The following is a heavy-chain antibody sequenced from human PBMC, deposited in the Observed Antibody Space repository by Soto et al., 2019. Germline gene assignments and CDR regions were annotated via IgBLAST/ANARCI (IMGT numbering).Heavy chain of an antibody. V-gene: IGHV3-23*01. CDR1: GFTFSSYA. CDR3: AKHSSGWYKVFFDY. D-gene: IGHD6-19*01. CDR2: ISGSGGST. J-gene: IGHJ4*02. Sequence: GGSLRLSCAASGFTFSSYAMSWVRQAPGKGLEWVSAISGSGGSTYYADSVKGRFTISRDNSKNTLYLQMKSLRAEDTAVYYCAKHSSGWYKVFFDYWGQGTLVTVSS.